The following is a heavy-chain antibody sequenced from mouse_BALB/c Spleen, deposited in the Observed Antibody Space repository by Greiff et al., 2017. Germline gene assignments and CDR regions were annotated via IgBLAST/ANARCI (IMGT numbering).Heavy chain of an antibody. J-gene: IGHJ1*01. CDR1: GFSLTSYG. CDR2: IWAGGST. V-gene: IGHV2-9*02. Sequence: VQLQESGPGLVAPSQSLSITCTVSGFSLTSYGVHWVRQPPGKGLEWLGVIWAGGSTNYNSALMSRLSISKDNSKSQVFLKMNSLQTDDTAMYYCARDEAVYYYGSSYAWYFDVWGAGTTVTVSS. CDR3: ARDEAVYYYGSSYAWYFDV. D-gene: IGHD1-1*01.